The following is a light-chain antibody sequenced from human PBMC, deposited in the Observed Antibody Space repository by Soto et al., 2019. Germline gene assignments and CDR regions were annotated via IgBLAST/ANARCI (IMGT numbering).Light chain of an antibody. V-gene: IGKV1-5*01. CDR3: QQYNSYLIT. Sequence: DIQMTQSPATLSASVGDRVTIACRASQNINTWLAWYQQKPGKAPKLLIYAASSLQSGVPSKFSGSGSGTEFTLTISSLQPDDFATYYCQQYNSYLITFGQGTRLEIK. CDR2: AAS. J-gene: IGKJ5*01. CDR1: QNINTW.